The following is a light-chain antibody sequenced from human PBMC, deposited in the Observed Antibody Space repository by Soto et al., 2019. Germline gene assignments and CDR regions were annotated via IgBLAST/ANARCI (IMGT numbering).Light chain of an antibody. CDR3: QQCNNWPPVIT. V-gene: IGKV3-11*01. CDR2: GAS. J-gene: IGKJ5*01. CDR1: QSVSSY. Sequence: EIVLTPSPVNLSLSPGERATLSCSASQSVSSYLAWYQQKPGQAPRLLIYGASSRATGIPDRFSGSGSGTDFTLTISRLEPDDFAVYYCQQCNNWPPVITFGQGTRLEIK.